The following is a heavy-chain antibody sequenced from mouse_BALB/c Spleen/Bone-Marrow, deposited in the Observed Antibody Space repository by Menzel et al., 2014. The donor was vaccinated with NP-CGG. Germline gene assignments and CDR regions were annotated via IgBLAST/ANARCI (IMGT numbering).Heavy chain of an antibody. CDR3: ARDKGRVFFDY. Sequence: DVKLVESGGGLVQPGGSLRLSCATSGFTFTDYYMNWVRQPPGKALVWLGFIRNKANGYTTEYSASVKGRFTISRDNSQNILYLQMNTLRAEDSASYYCARDKGRVFFDYWGQGTTLTVSS. J-gene: IGHJ2*01. CDR1: GFTFTDYY. CDR2: IRNKANGYTT. V-gene: IGHV7-3*02.